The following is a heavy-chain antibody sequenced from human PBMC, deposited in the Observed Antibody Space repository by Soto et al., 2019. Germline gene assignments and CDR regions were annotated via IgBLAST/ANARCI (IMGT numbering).Heavy chain of an antibody. Sequence: GGSLRLSCAASGFTFSSYAMNWVRQAPGKGLEWVALISYDGSNKYYADSVRGRFTIPRDSSTNTLFLQMNSLRAADTAVYYCGRCTSTSCHLGSDYWGQGTLVTVSS. CDR3: GRCTSTSCHLGSDY. V-gene: IGHV3-30-3*01. J-gene: IGHJ4*02. D-gene: IGHD2-2*01. CDR2: ISYDGSNK. CDR1: GFTFSSYA.